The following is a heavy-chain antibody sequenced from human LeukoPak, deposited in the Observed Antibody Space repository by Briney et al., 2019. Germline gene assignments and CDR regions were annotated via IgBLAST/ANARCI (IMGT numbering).Heavy chain of an antibody. Sequence: GGSLRLSCEASGFTFSNFEMNWVRQAPGKGLEWVSYISSSGSTIYYADSVKGRFTISRDNAKNSLYLQMNSLRAEDTAVYYCAELGITMIGGVWGKGTTVTISS. J-gene: IGHJ6*04. CDR1: GFTFSNFE. V-gene: IGHV3-48*03. D-gene: IGHD3-10*02. CDR2: ISSSGSTI. CDR3: AELGITMIGGV.